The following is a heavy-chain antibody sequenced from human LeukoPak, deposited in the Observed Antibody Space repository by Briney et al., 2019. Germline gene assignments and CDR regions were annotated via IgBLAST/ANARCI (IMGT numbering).Heavy chain of an antibody. V-gene: IGHV4-4*07. J-gene: IGHJ4*02. CDR1: GGSINSYY. CDR2: IHTSGNT. Sequence: PSETLSPTCTVSGGSINSYYWTWIRQPAGKGLEWIGRIHTSGNTDYNPSLQSRITMSVDTSKNQFSLKLSSVTAADTAVYYCAREGSMTARPFVSVDYWGQGTLVTVSS. CDR3: AREGSMTARPFVSVDY. D-gene: IGHD6-6*01.